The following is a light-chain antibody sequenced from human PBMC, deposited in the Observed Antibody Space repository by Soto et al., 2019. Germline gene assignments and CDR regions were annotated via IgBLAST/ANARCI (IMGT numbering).Light chain of an antibody. V-gene: IGLV2-14*02. CDR3: SSYTTSSTYV. CDR2: EVS. CDR1: SRDVGSYNL. J-gene: IGLJ1*01. Sequence: QSVLTQPASVSGSPGQWITISCTGTSRDVGSYNLVSWYQLHPGKATKLMIYEVSNRPSGISNRFSGSKSDNTASLTISGLQAADEADYYCSSYTTSSTYVFGTGTKV.